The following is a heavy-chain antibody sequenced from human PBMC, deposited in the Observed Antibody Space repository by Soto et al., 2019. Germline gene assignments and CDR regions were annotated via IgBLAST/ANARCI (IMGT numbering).Heavy chain of an antibody. D-gene: IGHD4-17*01. CDR3: ARAGYGDYVRGAYGMDV. CDR1: GFTFSSYA. Sequence: EVQLVESGGGLVQPGGSLRLSCAASGFTFSSYAMHWVRQAPGKGLEYVSAISSNGGSTYYANSVKGRFTISRDNSKNTLYLQMGSLRAEDMAVYYCARAGYGDYVRGAYGMDVWGQGTTVTVSS. J-gene: IGHJ6*02. V-gene: IGHV3-64*01. CDR2: ISSNGGST.